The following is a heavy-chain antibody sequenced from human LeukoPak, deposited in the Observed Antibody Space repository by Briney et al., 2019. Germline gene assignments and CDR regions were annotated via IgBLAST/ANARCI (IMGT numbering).Heavy chain of an antibody. CDR2: IRRDGSYK. CDR3: AKDRGYGIDV. CDR1: GFSFSGYV. J-gene: IGHJ6*04. V-gene: IGHV3-30*02. Sequence: GGSLRLSCAASGFSFSGYVMYWVRQAPGKGLEGVAVIRRDGSYKDYADSVKGRFTISRDNHKYTVSLEMNSLRPEDTAVYYCAKDRGYGIDVWGKGTTVTVFS.